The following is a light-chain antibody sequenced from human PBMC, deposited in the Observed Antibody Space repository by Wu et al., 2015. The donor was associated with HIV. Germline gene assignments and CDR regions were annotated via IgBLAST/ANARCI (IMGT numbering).Light chain of an antibody. CDR1: QSISSSY. CDR2: AAS. CDR3: QYYNHSPLWT. J-gene: IGKJ1*01. Sequence: EIVLTQSPGTLSLSPGERATLSCRASQSISSSYLAWYQLKPGQGPRLLIHAASTRATGIPDRFSGSGSGTDFTLTISRLEPEDFAVYFCQYYNHSPLWTFGQGTKVEIK. V-gene: IGKV3-20*01.